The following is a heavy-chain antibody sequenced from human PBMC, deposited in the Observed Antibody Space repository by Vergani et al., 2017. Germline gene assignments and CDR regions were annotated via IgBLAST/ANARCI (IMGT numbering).Heavy chain of an antibody. CDR2: IYSGGST. CDR3: ARAEEYSYGPIGMDV. Sequence: EVQLVESGGGLVQPGGSLRLSCAASGFTVSSNYMSWVRQAPGKGLEWVSVIYSGGSTYYADSVKGRFTISRDNSKNTLYLQMNSLRAEDTAVYYCARAEEYSYGPIGMDVWGQGTTVTVSS. CDR1: GFTVSSNY. V-gene: IGHV3-66*02. J-gene: IGHJ6*02. D-gene: IGHD5-18*01.